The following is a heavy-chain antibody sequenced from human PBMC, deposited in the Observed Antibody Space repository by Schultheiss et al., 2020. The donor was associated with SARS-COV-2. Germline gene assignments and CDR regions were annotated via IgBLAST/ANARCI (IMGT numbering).Heavy chain of an antibody. CDR3: ARALYSSSPYYYYYGMDV. D-gene: IGHD6-6*01. V-gene: IGHV3-13*01. Sequence: GESLKISCAASGFTFSSSGMHWVRQAPGKGLEWVSAIGAAGDTYYPDSFKGRFTISRDNAKNSLYLQMNSLRAGDTAVYYCARALYSSSPYYYYYGMDVWGQGTTVTVSS. CDR1: GFTFSSSG. J-gene: IGHJ6*02. CDR2: IGAAGDT.